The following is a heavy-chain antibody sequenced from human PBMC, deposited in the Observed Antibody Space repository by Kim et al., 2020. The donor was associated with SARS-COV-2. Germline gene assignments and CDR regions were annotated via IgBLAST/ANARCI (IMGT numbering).Heavy chain of an antibody. D-gene: IGHD3-10*01. J-gene: IGHJ4*02. Sequence: YYADSVKGRFTISRDNSKNTLYLQMNSRRAEDTAVYYCARALRKGSSFDYWGQGTLVTVSS. V-gene: IGHV3-33*01. CDR3: ARALRKGSSFDY.